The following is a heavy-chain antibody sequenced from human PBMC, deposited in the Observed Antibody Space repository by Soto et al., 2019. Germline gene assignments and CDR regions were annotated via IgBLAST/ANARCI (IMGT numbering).Heavy chain of an antibody. J-gene: IGHJ3*02. CDR3: ARARGYGPLMHAFDI. Sequence: GGSLRLSCAASGFTFSSYSMNWVRQAPGKGLEWVSYISSSSSTMYYADSVKGRFTISRDNAKNSLYLQMNSLRDEDTAVYYCARARGYGPLMHAFDIWGQGTMVTVSS. D-gene: IGHD6-25*01. CDR1: GFTFSSYS. CDR2: ISSSSSTM. V-gene: IGHV3-48*02.